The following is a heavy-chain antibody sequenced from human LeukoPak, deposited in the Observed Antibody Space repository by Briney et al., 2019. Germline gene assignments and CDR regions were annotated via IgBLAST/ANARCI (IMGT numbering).Heavy chain of an antibody. Sequence: ASVKVTCKASGYTFTGYYMHWVRQAPGQGLECMGCINPNSGGTNYAQKFQGRVTMTRHTSISTAYMELSRLRSDDTAVYYCARGYGSGTGVNWFDPWGQGTLVTVSS. CDR2: INPNSGGT. D-gene: IGHD3-10*01. V-gene: IGHV1-2*02. J-gene: IGHJ5*02. CDR1: GYTFTGYY. CDR3: ARGYGSGTGVNWFDP.